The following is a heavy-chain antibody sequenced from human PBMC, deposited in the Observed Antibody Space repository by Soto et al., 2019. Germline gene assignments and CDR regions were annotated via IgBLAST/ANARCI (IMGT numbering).Heavy chain of an antibody. V-gene: IGHV1-2*02. J-gene: IGHJ6*02. CDR3: ARFSRAKYYDFWSGFYYYYGMDV. CDR2: ITPNSGGT. Sequence: ASVKVSCKASRDTFTGYYVHWVRQAPGQGLEWMGWITPNSGGTNSAQKFQGRITMTRDTSINTAHMELSRLRSDDTAVYYCARFSRAKYYDFWSGFYYYYGMDVWGQGTTVTVSS. D-gene: IGHD3-3*01. CDR1: RDTFTGYY.